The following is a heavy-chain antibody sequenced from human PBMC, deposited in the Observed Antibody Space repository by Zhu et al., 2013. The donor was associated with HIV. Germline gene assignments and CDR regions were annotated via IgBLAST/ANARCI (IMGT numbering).Heavy chain of an antibody. CDR2: IYPNTGGT. CDR1: GYTFTGYF. J-gene: IGHJ2*01. CDR3: ARVPSRYQLEGGL. Sequence: QVQLVQSGAEVKKPGASVMVSCKPSGYTFTGYFIHWVRQAPGQGLEWMGWIYPNTGGTNYAQKFQGRVTMTRDTSISTAYMELSRLRSDDTAVYYCARVPSRYQLEGGLWGRGTLVTVSS. D-gene: IGHD2-2*01. V-gene: IGHV1-2*02.